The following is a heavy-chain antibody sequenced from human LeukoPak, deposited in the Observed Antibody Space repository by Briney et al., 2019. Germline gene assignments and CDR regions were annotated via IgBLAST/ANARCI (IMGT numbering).Heavy chain of an antibody. CDR3: AREVYYYGSGSPLYFDY. J-gene: IGHJ4*02. CDR1: GYSISSGYY. D-gene: IGHD3-10*01. Sequence: SETLSLTCTVSGYSISSGYYWGWIRQPPGKGLEWIGSIYHSGSTYYNPSLKSRVTISVDTSKNQFSLKLSSVTAAATAVYYCAREVYYYGSGSPLYFDYWGQGTLVTVS. V-gene: IGHV4-38-2*02. CDR2: IYHSGST.